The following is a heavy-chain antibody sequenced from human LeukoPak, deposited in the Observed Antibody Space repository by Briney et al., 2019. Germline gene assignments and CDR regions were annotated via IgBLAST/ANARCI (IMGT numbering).Heavy chain of an antibody. Sequence: ASVKVSCKASGGTFSSYAISWVRQAPGQGLEWMGGIIPIFGTANYAQKVQGRVTITADESTSTAYMELSSLRSEDTAVYYCARQALAVAGMNWFDPWGQGTLVTVSS. D-gene: IGHD6-19*01. CDR1: GGTFSSYA. CDR3: ARQALAVAGMNWFDP. CDR2: IIPIFGTA. J-gene: IGHJ5*02. V-gene: IGHV1-69*13.